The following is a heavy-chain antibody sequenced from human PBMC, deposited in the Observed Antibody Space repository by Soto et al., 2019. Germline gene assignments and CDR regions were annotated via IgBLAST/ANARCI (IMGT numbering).Heavy chain of an antibody. J-gene: IGHJ2*01. V-gene: IGHV1-24*01. CDR2: FDPEDGET. D-gene: IGHD2-2*02. CDR1: GYTLTELS. Sequence: ASVKVSCKVSGYTLTELSMHWVRQAPGKGLEWMGGFDPEDGETIYAQKFQGRVTMTEDTSTDTAYMELSSLRSEDTAVYYCATGYCSSTSCYTYWYLDLWGRGTLVTVYS. CDR3: ATGYCSSTSCYTYWYLDL.